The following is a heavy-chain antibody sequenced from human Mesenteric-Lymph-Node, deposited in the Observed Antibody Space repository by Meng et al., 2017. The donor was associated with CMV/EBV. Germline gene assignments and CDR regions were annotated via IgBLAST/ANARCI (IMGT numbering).Heavy chain of an antibody. D-gene: IGHD1-26*01. V-gene: IGHV4-4*01. Sequence: TCAVSGDSIASSNWWTWVRQSPGKGLEWIGQIYHTGITDYNPSLKSRVTISVDKSKNQFSLNLKFVAAADTAVYFCARDEKVGSGFYWGQGTLVTVSS. CDR2: IYHTGIT. CDR1: GDSIASSNW. CDR3: ARDEKVGSGFY. J-gene: IGHJ4*02.